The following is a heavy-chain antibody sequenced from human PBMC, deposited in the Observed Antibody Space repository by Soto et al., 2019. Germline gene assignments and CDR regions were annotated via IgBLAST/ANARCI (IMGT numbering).Heavy chain of an antibody. CDR2: ISAYNGNT. D-gene: IGHD3-10*01. CDR3: ARTYYYGSGTHYRFDP. V-gene: IGHV1-18*01. J-gene: IGHJ5*02. Sequence: ASVKVSCKASGYTFTSYGISWVRQAPGQGLEWMGWISAYNGNTNYAQKLQGRVTMTTDTSTSTAYMELRSLRSDDTAVYYCARTYYYGSGTHYRFDPWGQGTLVTVSS. CDR1: GYTFTSYG.